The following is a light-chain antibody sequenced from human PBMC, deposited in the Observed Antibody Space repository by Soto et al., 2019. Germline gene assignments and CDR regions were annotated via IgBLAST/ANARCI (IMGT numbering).Light chain of an antibody. CDR2: GAS. Sequence: PGERVTLSCRASQSVSSSYLTWYQQKPGQAPRLLIYGASTRATSIPARFRGSGSGTDFTLTISSLQPEDFAVYYCQQDYNSLFTFGPGTKVDIK. CDR1: QSVSSSY. V-gene: IGKV3D-7*01. J-gene: IGKJ3*01. CDR3: QQDYNSLFT.